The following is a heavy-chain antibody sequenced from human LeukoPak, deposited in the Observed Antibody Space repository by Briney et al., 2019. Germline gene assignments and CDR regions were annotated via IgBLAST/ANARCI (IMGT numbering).Heavy chain of an antibody. CDR2: ISWNSGSI. CDR1: GFTFDEYA. J-gene: IGHJ4*02. CDR3: VKAGAVAGFLDY. D-gene: IGHD6-19*01. V-gene: IGHV3-9*01. Sequence: GGSLRLSCAASGFTFDEYAMHWVRQAPGKGLEWVSNISWNSGSIGYADSVKGRFTISRDNAKNSLYLQMNSLRADDTALYYCVKAGAVAGFLDYWGQGTLVTVSS.